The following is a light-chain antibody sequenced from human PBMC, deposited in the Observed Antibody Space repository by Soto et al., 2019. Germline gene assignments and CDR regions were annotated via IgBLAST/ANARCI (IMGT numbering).Light chain of an antibody. J-gene: IGLJ1*01. V-gene: IGLV2-14*01. CDR2: EVS. CDR1: SSDIGGYNY. CDR3: SSYTSTSSLFV. Sequence: QSALTQPASVSGSPGQSITISCTGTSSDIGGYNYVSWYQQFPGKAPKAVIYEVSNRPSGVSNRFSGSKSGNTASLTISGLQADDETDYYCSSYTSTSSLFVFGGGTKVTVL.